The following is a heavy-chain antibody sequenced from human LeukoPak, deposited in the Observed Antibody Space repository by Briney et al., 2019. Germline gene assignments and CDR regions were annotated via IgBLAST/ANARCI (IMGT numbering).Heavy chain of an antibody. J-gene: IGHJ4*02. V-gene: IGHV1-2*02. D-gene: IGHD3/OR15-3a*01. CDR1: GYTFTDSY. CDR2: THPRTGAT. Sequence: ASVKVSCKASGYTFTDSYMHWVRQAPGQGVGWMGWTHPRTGATNSAQKFQGRVTMTRDTSISTAYMELSRLSSDDTAVYYCARDISRMAGLYYFDSWGQGTLVTVSS. CDR3: ARDISRMAGLYYFDS.